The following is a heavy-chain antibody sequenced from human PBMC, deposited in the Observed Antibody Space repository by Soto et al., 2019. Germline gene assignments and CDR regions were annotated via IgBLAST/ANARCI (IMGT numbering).Heavy chain of an antibody. J-gene: IGHJ6*02. CDR2: IIPIFGTA. Sequence: VQLLESGGGLVQPGGSLRLSCAASGFTFSSYAISWVRQAPGQGLEWMGGIIPIFGTANYAQKFQGRVTITADESTSIAYMELSSLRSEETAVYYCARGIVVVVAASNYYYYGMDVWGQGTTVTVSS. CDR1: GFTFSSYA. V-gene: IGHV1-69*01. D-gene: IGHD2-15*01. CDR3: ARGIVVVVAASNYYYYGMDV.